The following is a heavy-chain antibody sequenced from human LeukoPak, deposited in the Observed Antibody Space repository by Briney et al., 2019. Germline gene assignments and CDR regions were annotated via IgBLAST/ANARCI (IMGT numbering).Heavy chain of an antibody. V-gene: IGHV1-2*02. CDR1: GYTFTAYY. J-gene: IGHJ6*03. D-gene: IGHD6-6*01. Sequence: ASVKVSCKASGYTFTAYYIHWVRQAPGQGVEWMGWIDPNSGGTNSAQKFQGRVTMTRDTSISTAYMELSRLRSDDTAVYYCVRNSKSGVSVRPPYYYYYMDVWGKGTTVTVFS. CDR2: IDPNSGGT. CDR3: VRNSKSGVSVRPPYYYYYMDV.